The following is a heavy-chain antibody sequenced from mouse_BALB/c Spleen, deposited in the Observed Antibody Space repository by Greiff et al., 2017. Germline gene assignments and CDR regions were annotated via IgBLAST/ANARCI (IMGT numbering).Heavy chain of an antibody. V-gene: IGHV5-6*01. CDR1: GFTFSSYG. J-gene: IGHJ3*01. Sequence: VQLKESGGDLVKPGGSLKLSCAASGFTFSSYGMSWVRQTPDKRLEWVATISSGGSYTYYPDSVKGRFTISRDNAKNTLYLQMSSLKSEDTAMYYCARDYGSSYGDWFAYWGQGTLVTVSA. D-gene: IGHD1-1*01. CDR2: ISSGGSYT. CDR3: ARDYGSSYGDWFAY.